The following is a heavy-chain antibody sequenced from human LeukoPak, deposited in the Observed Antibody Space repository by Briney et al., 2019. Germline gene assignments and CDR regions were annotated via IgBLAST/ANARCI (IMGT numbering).Heavy chain of an antibody. CDR3: AKDMAAYYYSSGNIDY. J-gene: IGHJ4*02. CDR1: GFTFDDYA. CDR2: ISWDGGST. Sequence: GGSLRLSCAASGFTFDDYAMHWVRQAPGKGLEWVSFISWDGGSTYYADSVKGRFTISRDNSKNSLYLQMNSLRAEDTALYYCAKDMAAYYYSSGNIDYWGQGNPGHRLL. V-gene: IGHV3-43D*03. D-gene: IGHD3-10*01.